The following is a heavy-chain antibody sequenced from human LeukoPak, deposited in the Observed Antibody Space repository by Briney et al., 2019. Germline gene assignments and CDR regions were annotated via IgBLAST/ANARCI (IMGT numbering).Heavy chain of an antibody. D-gene: IGHD6-19*01. J-gene: IGHJ4*02. Sequence: SETLSLTCTVSGGSISSYHWSWIRQPPGKGLEWIGYIYYSGSTNYNPSLKSRVTISVDTSKNQFSLKLSSVTAADTAVYYCARRDGSGWYQDWGQGTLVTVSS. CDR3: ARRDGSGWYQD. V-gene: IGHV4-59*08. CDR2: IYYSGST. CDR1: GGSISSYH.